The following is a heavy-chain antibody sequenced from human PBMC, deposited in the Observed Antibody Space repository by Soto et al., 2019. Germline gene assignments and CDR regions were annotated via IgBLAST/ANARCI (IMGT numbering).Heavy chain of an antibody. CDR1: GFTFSTSP. CDR2: ISPTGGTT. J-gene: IGHJ4*02. V-gene: IGHV3-64D*06. CDR3: GRKEVSGPIDY. Sequence: GGSLRLSCSASGFTFSTSPMHWVRQAPGKGLEYVSAISPTGGTTYYADSLKGRFTTSRDNSKSTLYLHMSSLRTEDTAVYYWGRKEVSGPIDYWGRGTLVTVSS.